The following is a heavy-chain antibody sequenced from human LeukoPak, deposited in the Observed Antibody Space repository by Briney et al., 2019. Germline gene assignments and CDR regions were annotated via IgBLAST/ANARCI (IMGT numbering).Heavy chain of an antibody. D-gene: IGHD3-22*01. V-gene: IGHV3-64D*06. Sequence: GGSLRLPCSASGFTFTIYTMHWVRQAPGKGLEYVSAISSNGGTTYYADSVKGRFFISRDNSKNTLFLQLSSLRPEDTAVYYCVRDDVYYYDSSGYPHWGQGTLVTVSS. CDR3: VRDDVYYYDSSGYPH. CDR1: GFTFTIYT. CDR2: ISSNGGTT. J-gene: IGHJ1*01.